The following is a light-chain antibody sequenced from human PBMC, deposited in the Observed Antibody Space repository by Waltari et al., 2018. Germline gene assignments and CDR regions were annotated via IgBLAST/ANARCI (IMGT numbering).Light chain of an antibody. Sequence: DIVMTQSPDSLAVSLGERATIHCQSRQSVLYSSNNKNYLAWYQQKPGQPPKLLIYWASTRESGVPDRFSGRGSGTDFTLTISSLQAEDVAVYYCQQYYSTPWTFGQGTKVEIK. CDR3: QQYYSTPWT. J-gene: IGKJ1*01. V-gene: IGKV4-1*01. CDR1: QSVLYSSNNKNY. CDR2: WAS.